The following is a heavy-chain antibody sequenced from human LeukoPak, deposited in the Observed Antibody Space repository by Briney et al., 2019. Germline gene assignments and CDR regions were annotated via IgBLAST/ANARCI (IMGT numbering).Heavy chain of an antibody. J-gene: IGHJ3*02. Sequence: GESLKISCKGSGYRFTSYWIGWVRQMPGKGLEWMGIIYPGDSDTRYSPSCQGQVTISADKSISIAYLQWSSLKASDTAMYYCATPFKYSGTYYDAFDIWGQGTMVTVSS. V-gene: IGHV5-51*01. CDR3: ATPFKYSGTYYDAFDI. D-gene: IGHD1-26*01. CDR1: GYRFTSYW. CDR2: IYPGDSDT.